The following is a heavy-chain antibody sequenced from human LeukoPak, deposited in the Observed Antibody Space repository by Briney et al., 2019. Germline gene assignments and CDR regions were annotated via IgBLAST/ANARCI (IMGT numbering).Heavy chain of an antibody. CDR3: ARDRSYYTFDY. CDR1: GYSISTDYH. V-gene: IGHV4-38-2*02. J-gene: IGHJ4*02. Sequence: SETLSLTCAVSGYSISTDYHGGWIRQPPGKGLEWIGAMHHSGSTYYNPSLKSRVTISVDTSKNQVSLKLNSVPAADTAVYYCARDRSYYTFDYWGQGTLVIVSA. CDR2: MHHSGST. D-gene: IGHD3-10*01.